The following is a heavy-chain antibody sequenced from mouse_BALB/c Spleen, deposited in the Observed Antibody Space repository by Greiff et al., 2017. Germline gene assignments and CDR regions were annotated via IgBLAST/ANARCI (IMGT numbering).Heavy chain of an antibody. CDR3: ARVRQLGAMDY. D-gene: IGHD3-1*01. Sequence: QVQLQQSGAELMKPGASVKISCKATGYTFSSYWIEWVKQRPGHGLEWIGEILPGSGSTNYNEKFKGKATFTADTSSNTAYMQLSSLTSEDSAVYYCARVRQLGAMDYWGQGTSVTVSS. J-gene: IGHJ4*01. CDR2: ILPGSGST. V-gene: IGHV1-9*01. CDR1: GYTFSSYW.